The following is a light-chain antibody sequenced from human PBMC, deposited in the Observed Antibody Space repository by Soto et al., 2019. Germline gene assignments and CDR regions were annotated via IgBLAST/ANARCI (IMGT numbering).Light chain of an antibody. J-gene: IGLJ2*01. CDR3: TSYTSTSTLV. CDR1: SNDVGANNY. CDR2: EAR. V-gene: IGLV2-14*01. Sequence: QSALTQPASVSGSPGQSITISCTGTSNDVGANNYVSWYQHHPGKAPKILIYEARNRPSGVSNRFSGSKSDNTASLTISGLQAEDEADYYCTSYTSTSTLVFGGGTKLTVL.